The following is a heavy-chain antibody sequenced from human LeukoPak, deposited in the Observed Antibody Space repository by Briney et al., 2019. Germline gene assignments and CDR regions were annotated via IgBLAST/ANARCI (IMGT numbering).Heavy chain of an antibody. J-gene: IGHJ5*02. CDR1: GGSISSGGYY. V-gene: IGHV4-31*03. Sequence: PSETLSRTCTVSGGSISSGGYYWSWIRQHPGKGLEWIGYIYYSGSTYYNPSLKSRVTISVDTSKNQFSLQLSSVTAADTAVYYCARRDSGSYYNENWFDPWGQGTLVTVSS. CDR2: IYYSGST. CDR3: ARRDSGSYYNENWFDP. D-gene: IGHD3-10*01.